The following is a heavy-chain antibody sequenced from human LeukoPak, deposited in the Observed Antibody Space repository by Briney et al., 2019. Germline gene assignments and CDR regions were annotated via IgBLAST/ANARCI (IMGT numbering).Heavy chain of an antibody. D-gene: IGHD3-22*01. CDR2: IYSGGST. CDR1: GFTFSSYE. CDR3: AMYYYDSSGYRKDY. V-gene: IGHV3-53*01. J-gene: IGHJ4*02. Sequence: GGSLRLSCAASGFTFSSYEMNWVRQAPGKGLEWVSVIYSGGSTYYADSVKGRFTISRDSSKNTLYLQMNSLRAEDTAVYYCAMYYYDSSGYRKDYWGQGTLVTVSS.